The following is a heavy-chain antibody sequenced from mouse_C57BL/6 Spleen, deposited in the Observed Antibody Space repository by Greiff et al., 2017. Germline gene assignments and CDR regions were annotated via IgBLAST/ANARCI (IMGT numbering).Heavy chain of an antibody. V-gene: IGHV3-6*01. CDR3: ASEADYGNPDY. J-gene: IGHJ2*01. D-gene: IGHD2-1*01. CDR1: GYSITSGYY. Sequence: EVKLQESGPGLVKPSQSLSLTCSVTGYSITSGYYWNWIRQFPGNKLEWMGYISYDGSNNYNPSLKNRISITRDTSKNQFFLKLNSVTTEDTATYYCASEADYGNPDYWGQGTTLTVSS. CDR2: ISYDGSN.